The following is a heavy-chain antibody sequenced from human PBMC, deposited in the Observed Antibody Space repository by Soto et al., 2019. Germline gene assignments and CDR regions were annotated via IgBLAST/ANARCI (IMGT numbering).Heavy chain of an antibody. CDR2: IIPIFGTA. Sequence: QVQLVQSGAEVKKPGSSVKVSCKASGGTFSSFAISWVRQAPGQGLEWMGGIIPIFGTANYAQKFQGRVTITADESTSTAYMELSSLRSEDTAVYYCASNPAIIVGAYYFDYWGQGTLVTVSS. J-gene: IGHJ4*02. D-gene: IGHD1-26*01. CDR3: ASNPAIIVGAYYFDY. V-gene: IGHV1-69*12. CDR1: GGTFSSFA.